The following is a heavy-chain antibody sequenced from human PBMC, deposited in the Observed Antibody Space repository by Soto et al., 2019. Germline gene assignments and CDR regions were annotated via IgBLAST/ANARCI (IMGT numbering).Heavy chain of an antibody. Sequence: SCAASGFTFSDYYMSWIRQAPGEGLEWVSYISSSGSTIYYADSVKGRFTISRDNAKNSLYLQMNSLRAEDTAVYYCARDSDVVVPAAILDAFDIWGQGTMVTVSS. V-gene: IGHV3-11*01. CDR1: GFTFSDYY. CDR2: ISSSGSTI. D-gene: IGHD2-2*02. CDR3: ARDSDVVVPAAILDAFDI. J-gene: IGHJ3*02.